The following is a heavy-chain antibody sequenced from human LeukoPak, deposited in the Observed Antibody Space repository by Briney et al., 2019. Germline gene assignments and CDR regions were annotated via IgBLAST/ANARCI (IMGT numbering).Heavy chain of an antibody. V-gene: IGHV1-69*04. CDR3: ARARRVRGVSPEYSWFDP. J-gene: IGHJ5*02. CDR2: ITPVLGVA. CDR1: GGSFSSYG. D-gene: IGHD3-10*01. Sequence: SVKVSCKASGGSFSSYGFTWVRQAPGQGLEWMGRITPVLGVANYAQKLQGRVTIIADKFTSTVYMELSSLRSEDTAVYYCARARRVRGVSPEYSWFDPWGQGTLVTVSS.